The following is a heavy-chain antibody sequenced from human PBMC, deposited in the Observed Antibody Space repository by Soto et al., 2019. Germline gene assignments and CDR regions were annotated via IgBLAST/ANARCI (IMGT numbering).Heavy chain of an antibody. Sequence: GSLRLSCAASGFTFSSYGMHWVRQAPGKGLEWVAVIWYDGSNKYYADSVKGRFTISRDNSKNTLYLQMNSLRAEDTAVYYCARDYCIRGSCCAPRYWGQGTLVTGSS. D-gene: IGHD2-15*01. J-gene: IGHJ4*02. CDR3: ARDYCIRGSCCAPRY. CDR2: IWYDGSNK. CDR1: GFTFSSYG. V-gene: IGHV3-33*01.